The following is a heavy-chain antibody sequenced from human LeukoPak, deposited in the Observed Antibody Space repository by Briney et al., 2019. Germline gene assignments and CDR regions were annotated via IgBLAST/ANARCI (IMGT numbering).Heavy chain of an antibody. V-gene: IGHV3-23*01. CDR3: AKDRGYSYGISEY. D-gene: IGHD5-18*01. CDR2: ISETGRST. J-gene: IGHJ4*02. CDR1: GFTFGSYA. Sequence: GGSLRLSCAASGFTFGSYAMSWVRQAPGKGLEWVSTISETGRSTYYADSVKGQFTISRDNSKNTLYLQMNSLRAEDTAVYYCAKDRGYSYGISEYWGQGTLVTVSS.